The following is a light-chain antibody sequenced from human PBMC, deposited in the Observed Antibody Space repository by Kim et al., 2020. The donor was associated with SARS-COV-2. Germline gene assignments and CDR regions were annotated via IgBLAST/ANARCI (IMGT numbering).Light chain of an antibody. CDR2: GAS. J-gene: IGKJ5*01. V-gene: IGKV3D-15*01. CDR1: QSVSTI. CDR3: QQYNTWLIT. Sequence: LAPGERATLSGRASQSVSTILAWYQQPPGQAPRLLIYGASTRATGIAARFSGRGSGTEFILTISSLQSEDFAIYYCQQYNTWLITFGQGTRLEIK.